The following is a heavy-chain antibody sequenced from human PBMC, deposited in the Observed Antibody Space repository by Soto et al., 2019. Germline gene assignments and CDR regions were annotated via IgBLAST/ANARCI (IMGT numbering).Heavy chain of an antibody. Sequence: EVQPLESGGGLVQPGGSLRLSCAASGFTFSSYAMSWVRQAPGKGLEWVSAISGSGGSSYYADSVKGRFTISRDNSKNTLYLQMNSLRAEDTAVYYCARRTSGWYLDYWGQGTLVTVSS. CDR3: ARRTSGWYLDY. V-gene: IGHV3-23*01. CDR1: GFTFSSYA. J-gene: IGHJ4*02. D-gene: IGHD6-19*01. CDR2: ISGSGGSS.